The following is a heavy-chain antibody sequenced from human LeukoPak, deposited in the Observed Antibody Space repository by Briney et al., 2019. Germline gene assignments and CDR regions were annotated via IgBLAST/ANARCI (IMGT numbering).Heavy chain of an antibody. CDR2: INHSGST. V-gene: IGHV4-34*01. J-gene: IGHJ5*02. CDR1: GESFSGYY. Sequence: SETLSLTCAVYGESFSGYYWSWIRQPPGKGLEWIGEINHSGSTNYNPSLKSRITVSVDTSKNQFFLKLSSVTAADTAVYYCAKRNYYDRLIWFDPWGQGTLVTVSS. D-gene: IGHD3-22*01. CDR3: AKRNYYDRLIWFDP.